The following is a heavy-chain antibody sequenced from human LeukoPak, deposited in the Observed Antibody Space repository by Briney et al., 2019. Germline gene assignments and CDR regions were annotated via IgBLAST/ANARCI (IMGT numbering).Heavy chain of an antibody. CDR2: ISHDGSNK. CDR1: GFTFSSYA. J-gene: IGHJ6*04. Sequence: PGRSLRLSCAASGFTFSSYAMHWVRQAPGKGLEWVAVISHDGSNKYYADSVKGRFTISRDNSKNTLYLQMNSLRAEDTTVYYCARDLGTSSHCYYGMDVWGKGTTVTVSS. D-gene: IGHD2-2*01. CDR3: ARDLGTSSHCYYGMDV. V-gene: IGHV3-30-3*01.